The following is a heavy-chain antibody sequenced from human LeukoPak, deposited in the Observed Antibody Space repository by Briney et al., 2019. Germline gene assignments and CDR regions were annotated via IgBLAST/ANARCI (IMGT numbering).Heavy chain of an antibody. CDR1: GFTVSSNY. J-gene: IGHJ4*02. D-gene: IGHD3-16*01. CDR3: ARGGGRLDFDY. V-gene: IGHV3-53*01. Sequence: GGSLSLSCAASGFTVSSNYMSWVRQAPGKGLEWVSVIYSGGSTYYADSVKGRFTISRDNSKNTLYLQMNSLRAEDTAVYYCARGGGRLDFDYWGQGTLVTVSS. CDR2: IYSGGST.